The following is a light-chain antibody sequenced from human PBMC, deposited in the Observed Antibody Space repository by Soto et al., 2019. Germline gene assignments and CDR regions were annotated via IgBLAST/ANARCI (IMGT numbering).Light chain of an antibody. CDR3: QQRHMWPIT. J-gene: IGKJ5*01. CDR2: DAY. CDR1: QSFRGL. V-gene: IGKV3-11*01. Sequence: EVVLTQSPVTLSLSPGERATLSCRASQSFRGLLAWYQQKPGQAHRLLIYDAYNRATGIQPRFSGSGSGTDFTLTISSLEPEDSAVYYCQQRHMWPITFGQGTRLENK.